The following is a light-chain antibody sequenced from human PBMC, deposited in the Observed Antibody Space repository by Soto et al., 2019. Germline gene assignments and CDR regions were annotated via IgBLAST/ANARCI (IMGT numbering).Light chain of an antibody. J-gene: IGKJ2*01. V-gene: IGKV3-20*01. CDR1: QSVSSDY. CDR3: QQYDGSPYT. Sequence: EIVLTQSPGTLSLSPGERATLSCRASQSVSSDYLAWYQQKPGQAPRVLIYGTSSRATGIPDRFSGSGSGTEFTLTISRLEPEDSAVYYCQQYDGSPYTFGQGTKLEIK. CDR2: GTS.